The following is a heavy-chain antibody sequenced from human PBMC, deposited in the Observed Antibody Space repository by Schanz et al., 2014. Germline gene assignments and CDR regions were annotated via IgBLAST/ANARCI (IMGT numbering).Heavy chain of an antibody. D-gene: IGHD3-10*01. J-gene: IGHJ4*02. V-gene: IGHV3-23*04. Sequence: EVQLVESGGDLVQPGRSLRLSCAASGFTFNNYDMNWVRLVPGKGLECVSGISGGGGSAYYADSVKGRFTLSRDNSKNTLYLQMNSLIVEDTAVYYCAKEGTVVSGSPRDYWGRGTLVTVSS. CDR1: GFTFNNYD. CDR2: ISGGGGSA. CDR3: AKEGTVVSGSPRDY.